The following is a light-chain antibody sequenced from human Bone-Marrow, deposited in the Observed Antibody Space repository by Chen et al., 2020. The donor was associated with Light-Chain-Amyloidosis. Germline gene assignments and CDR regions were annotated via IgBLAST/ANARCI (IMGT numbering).Light chain of an antibody. CDR1: QTISSNY. CDR2: GSS. V-gene: IGKV3-20*01. CDR3: QQYGTSPLT. Sequence: EIVLTQPPGTLPLSPGEGANLSCRASQTISSNYLTWYQQKFGQAPMLLIYGSSSRATGIPDRFTGSGSGTDFTLTINRLGPEDVAMYYCQQYGTSPLTFGGGTKVEIK. J-gene: IGKJ4*01.